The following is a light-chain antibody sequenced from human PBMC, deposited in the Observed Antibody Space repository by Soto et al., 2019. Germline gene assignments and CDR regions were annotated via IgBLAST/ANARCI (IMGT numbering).Light chain of an antibody. CDR1: QSIRSY. Sequence: DIQMTQSPSSLSASVGDRVTITCRASQSIRSYLNWYQQKPGKAPKLLIYTASSLQSGVPSRFRGSGSGTDFTLTISSLQPEDFATYYCQQSYSTTTFGGGTKVEIK. J-gene: IGKJ4*01. CDR2: TAS. CDR3: QQSYSTTT. V-gene: IGKV1-39*01.